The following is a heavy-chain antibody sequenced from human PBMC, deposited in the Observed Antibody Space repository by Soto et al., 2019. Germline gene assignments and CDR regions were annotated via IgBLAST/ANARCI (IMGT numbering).Heavy chain of an antibody. Sequence: EVQLVETGGGLIQPGGSLRLSCAASGFTVSNSYMSWVRQAAGKGLEWVSIIYDGGTTYYADSVTGRFTISRYNSKNTLYLQMNALRAEDTAVYYCARDGYSSKWIAHGGHGTLVTVSS. CDR1: GFTVSNSY. J-gene: IGHJ5*02. D-gene: IGHD5-18*01. V-gene: IGHV3-53*02. CDR2: IYDGGTT. CDR3: ARDGYSSKWIAH.